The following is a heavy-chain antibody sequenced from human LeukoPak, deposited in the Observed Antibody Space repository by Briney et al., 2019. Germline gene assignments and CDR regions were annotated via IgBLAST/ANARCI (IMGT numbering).Heavy chain of an antibody. CDR3: AKDRRIGSGSFPFGY. D-gene: IGHD3-10*01. CDR2: ISGSGGST. Sequence: GGSLRLSCAASGFTFSSYAMSWVRQAPGKGLEWVSAISGSGGSTYYADSVKGRFTISRDNPKNTLYLQVNSLRAEDTAVYYCAKDRRIGSGSFPFGYWGQGTLVTVSS. V-gene: IGHV3-23*01. J-gene: IGHJ4*02. CDR1: GFTFSSYA.